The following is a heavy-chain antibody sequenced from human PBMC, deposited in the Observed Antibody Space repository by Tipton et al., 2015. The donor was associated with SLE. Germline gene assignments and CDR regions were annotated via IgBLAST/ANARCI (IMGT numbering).Heavy chain of an antibody. J-gene: IGHJ4*02. CDR3: ARHYGGNPGFDY. CDR2: VFYSGST. Sequence: LRLSCTVSGGSISSYYWSWIRQPPGKGLEWIGYVFYSGSTNYNPSLKSRVTISVDTSKNQFSLNLSSVTAADTAVYYCARHYGGNPGFDYWGQGTLVTVSS. V-gene: IGHV4-59*01. CDR1: GGSISSYY. D-gene: IGHD4-23*01.